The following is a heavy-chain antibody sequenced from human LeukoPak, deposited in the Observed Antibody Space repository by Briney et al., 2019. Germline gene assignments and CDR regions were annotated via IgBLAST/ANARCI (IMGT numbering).Heavy chain of an antibody. CDR2: ISYDGSNK. CDR1: GFTFSSYG. J-gene: IGHJ4*02. D-gene: IGHD3-9*01. Sequence: GRSLRLSCAASGFTFSSYGMHWVRQAPGKGLEWVAVISYDGSNKYYADSVKGRFTISRDNSKNTLYLQMNSLRAEDTAVYYCAKGMARYLDWLPIDYWGQGTLVTVSS. V-gene: IGHV3-30*18. CDR3: AKGMARYLDWLPIDY.